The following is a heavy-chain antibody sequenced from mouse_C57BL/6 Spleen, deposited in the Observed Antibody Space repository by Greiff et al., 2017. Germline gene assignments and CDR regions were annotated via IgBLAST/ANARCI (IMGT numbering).Heavy chain of an antibody. Sequence: EVQRVESGGGLVKPGGSLKLSCAASGFTFSSYAMSWVRQTPEKRLEWVATISDGGSYTYYPDNVKGRFTISRDNAKNNLYLHMSHLKSEDTAMYYCARDAALAAYYFDYWGQGNTRTVSS. D-gene: IGHD1-1*01. V-gene: IGHV5-4*01. CDR1: GFTFSSYA. CDR2: ISDGGSYT. J-gene: IGHJ2*01. CDR3: ARDAALAAYYFDY.